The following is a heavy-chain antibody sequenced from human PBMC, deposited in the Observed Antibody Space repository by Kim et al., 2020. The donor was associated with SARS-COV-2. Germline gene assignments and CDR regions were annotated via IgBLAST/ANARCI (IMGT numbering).Heavy chain of an antibody. CDR1: GFTFSSYS. Sequence: GGSLRLSCAASGFTFSSYSMNWVRQAPGKGLEWVSSISSSSSYIYYADSVKGRFTISRDNAKNSLYLQMNSLRAEDTAVYYCARDYSSGWYVGLAFDIWGQGTMVTVSS. V-gene: IGHV3-21*01. J-gene: IGHJ3*02. D-gene: IGHD6-19*01. CDR2: ISSSSSYI. CDR3: ARDYSSGWYVGLAFDI.